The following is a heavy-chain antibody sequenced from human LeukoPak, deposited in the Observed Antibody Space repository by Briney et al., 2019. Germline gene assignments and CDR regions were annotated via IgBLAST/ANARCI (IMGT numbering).Heavy chain of an antibody. V-gene: IGHV4-59*01. Sequence: PSETLSLTCIVSGASISTYYWSWIRQPPGKELEYLGSISYSGITNYNPSLKSRLTLSVDTSRNQLSLKLSSVTAADTAVYYCARGVGTSGDYWGQGTLVTVSS. D-gene: IGHD1/OR15-1a*01. CDR3: ARGVGTSGDY. J-gene: IGHJ4*02. CDR2: ISYSGIT. CDR1: GASISTYY.